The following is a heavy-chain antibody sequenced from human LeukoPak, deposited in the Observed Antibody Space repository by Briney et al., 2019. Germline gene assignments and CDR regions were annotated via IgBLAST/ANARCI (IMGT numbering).Heavy chain of an antibody. CDR1: GGSISRINW. J-gene: IGHJ4*02. CDR3: AAYCSGGNCLDY. Sequence: SGTLSLTCAVSGGSISRINWWNWVRQPPGKGLEWIGEIYHTGSTNYNPSLKSRVTMSVDKPRNQFSLRLSSVTAADTAMYYCAAYCSGGNCLDYWGQGTLVTVSS. CDR2: IYHTGST. D-gene: IGHD2-15*01. V-gene: IGHV4-4*02.